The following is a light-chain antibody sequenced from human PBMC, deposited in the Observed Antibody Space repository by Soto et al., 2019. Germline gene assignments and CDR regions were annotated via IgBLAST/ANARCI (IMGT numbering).Light chain of an antibody. V-gene: IGKV3-20*01. CDR1: QSVSSTY. Sequence: EIVLTQSPGTLSLSPGERATLSCRASQSVSSTYLAWYQQKPGQAPRLLIYGASNRATGIPDRFSGGGSGTGFTLTISRLEPEDFAVYYCQQYGSSPITFGPGTKVDIK. CDR2: GAS. CDR3: QQYGSSPIT. J-gene: IGKJ3*01.